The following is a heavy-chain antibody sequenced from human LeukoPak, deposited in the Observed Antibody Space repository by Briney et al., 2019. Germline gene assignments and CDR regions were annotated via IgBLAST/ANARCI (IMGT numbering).Heavy chain of an antibody. CDR1: GFTFSSYA. CDR3: AKCHDSSGYLGY. D-gene: IGHD3-22*01. CDR2: ISGSGDNT. Sequence: GGSLRLSCAASGFTFSSYAMSWVRQAPGKGLEWVSGISGSGDNTYYADSVKGRFTISRDNFKNTLYLQMNSLRAEDTAVYYCAKCHDSSGYLGYWGQGTLVTVSS. V-gene: IGHV3-23*01. J-gene: IGHJ4*02.